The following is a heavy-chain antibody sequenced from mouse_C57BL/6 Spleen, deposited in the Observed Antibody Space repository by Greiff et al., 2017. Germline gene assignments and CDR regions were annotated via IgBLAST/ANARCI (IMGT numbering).Heavy chain of an antibody. CDR3: ARFATVGEWSFDG. CDR1: GFTFSSYG. V-gene: IGHV5-6*02. Sequence: DVKLVESGGDLVKPGGSLKLSCAASGFTFSSYGMSWVRQTPDKGLEWVATISSGGSYTYYADSVKGRFTISRDNAKNTLYLQMSRLKAEDTAMYYCARFATVGEWSFDGWGTGTTVT. J-gene: IGHJ1*03. D-gene: IGHD1-1*01. CDR2: ISSGGSYT.